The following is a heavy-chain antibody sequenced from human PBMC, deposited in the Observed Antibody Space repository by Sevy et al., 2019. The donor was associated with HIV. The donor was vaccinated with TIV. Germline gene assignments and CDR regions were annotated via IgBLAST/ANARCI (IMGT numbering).Heavy chain of an antibody. V-gene: IGHV1-2*06. CDR3: ARYRAMQKYYFDY. CDR1: GYTFTGYY. D-gene: IGHD1-26*01. Sequence: ASVKVSCKASGYTFTGYYMHWVRQAPGQGLEWMGRINPNSGGTNYAQKFQGRVTMTRDTSISTAYMELSRLRSDDTAVYYCARYRAMQKYYFDYWGQGTLVTVSS. CDR2: INPNSGGT. J-gene: IGHJ4*02.